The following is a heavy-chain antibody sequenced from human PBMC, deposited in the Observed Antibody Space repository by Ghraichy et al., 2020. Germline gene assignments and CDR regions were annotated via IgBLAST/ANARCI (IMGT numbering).Heavy chain of an antibody. V-gene: IGHV3-7*04. D-gene: IGHD5-18*01. CDR1: GFTFNTYY. J-gene: IGHJ4*02. Sequence: GGSLRLSCAASGFTFNTYYMTWVRQAPGKGLEWVANIKQDGSEKYYVDSVKGRFTISRDNAKDSVYLQMNSLRAEDTAVYYCGGGGYIYGSNPVDYWGQGNQVTVSS. CDR2: IKQDGSEK. CDR3: GGGGYIYGSNPVDY.